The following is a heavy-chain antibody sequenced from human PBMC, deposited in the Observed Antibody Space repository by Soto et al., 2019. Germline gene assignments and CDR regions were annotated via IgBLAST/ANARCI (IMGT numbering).Heavy chain of an antibody. Sequence: GGSLRLSCAASGFTFSSYGMHWVRQAPGKGLEWVAVIWYDGSNKYYADSVKGRFTISRDNSKNTLYLQMNSLRAEDTAVYYCARSKNMEWPPSYYYYGMDVWGQGTTVTVSS. CDR1: GFTFSSYG. V-gene: IGHV3-33*01. D-gene: IGHD3-3*01. CDR2: IWYDGSNK. J-gene: IGHJ6*02. CDR3: ARSKNMEWPPSYYYYGMDV.